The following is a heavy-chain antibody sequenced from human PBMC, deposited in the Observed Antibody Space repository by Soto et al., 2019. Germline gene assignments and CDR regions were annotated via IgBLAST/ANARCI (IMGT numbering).Heavy chain of an antibody. Sequence: PSETLSLTCTVSGGSISIYYWSWIRQPPGKGLEWIGYIYYSGSTNYNPSLKSRVTISVDTSKNQFSLKLSSVTAADTAVYYCARARHGDFTNFDYWGQGTLVTVSS. V-gene: IGHV4-59*01. CDR3: ARARHGDFTNFDY. D-gene: IGHD4-17*01. CDR2: IYYSGST. CDR1: GGSISIYY. J-gene: IGHJ4*02.